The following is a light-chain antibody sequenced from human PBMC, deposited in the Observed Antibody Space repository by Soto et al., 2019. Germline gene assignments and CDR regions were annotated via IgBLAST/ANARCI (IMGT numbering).Light chain of an antibody. J-gene: IGKJ1*01. V-gene: IGKV1-5*01. CDR3: QQWT. Sequence: DIQMTQSPSTLSASVGDRFTITCRASQSISSWLAWYQQKPGKAPKLLIYDASSLESGVPSRFSGSGSGTEFTLTISSLQPDDFATYYCQQWTFGQGTKVDI. CDR1: QSISSW. CDR2: DAS.